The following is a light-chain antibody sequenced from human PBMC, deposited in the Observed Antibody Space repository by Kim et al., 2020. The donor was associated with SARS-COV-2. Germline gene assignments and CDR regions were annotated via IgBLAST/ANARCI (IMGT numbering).Light chain of an antibody. CDR2: GAS. J-gene: IGKJ1*01. CDR3: HQCDTSPWT. V-gene: IGKV3-20*01. CDR1: KTISSLY. Sequence: PGERVTPSCRARKTISSLYLAWYQHKPGQAPRLLISGASSRAAGIPDRFSGSGSGTDFTLTISRLEPEDFAVYFCHQCDTSPWTFGQGTKVDIK.